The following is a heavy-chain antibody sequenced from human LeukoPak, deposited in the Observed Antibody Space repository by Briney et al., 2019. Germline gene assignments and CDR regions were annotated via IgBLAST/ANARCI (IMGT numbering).Heavy chain of an antibody. Sequence: PGGSLRLSCTASGFTFSGYSMNWIRQAPGKGLEWVSSFGTRSTSICHAGSVKGRFAISRDNAKNSLYLQMNSLRAEDTAVYYCAREVSEGFDFWGQGTLVTVSS. CDR3: AREVSEGFDF. CDR2: FGTRSTSI. V-gene: IGHV3-21*01. D-gene: IGHD3-22*01. CDR1: GFTFSGYS. J-gene: IGHJ4*02.